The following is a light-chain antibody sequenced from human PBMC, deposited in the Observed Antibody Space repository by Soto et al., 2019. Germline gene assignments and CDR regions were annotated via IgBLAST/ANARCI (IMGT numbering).Light chain of an antibody. CDR2: AAS. CDR3: QQYNSWPET. Sequence: AIQMTQSPSSLSASVGDRVTITCRASQGIGNDLGWYQQKPGKAPNLLIYAASSLQSGVPSRFSGSGSGTAFTLTISSLQSEDFAVYYCQQYNSWPETFGQGTKVDIK. CDR1: QGIGND. V-gene: IGKV1-6*01. J-gene: IGKJ1*01.